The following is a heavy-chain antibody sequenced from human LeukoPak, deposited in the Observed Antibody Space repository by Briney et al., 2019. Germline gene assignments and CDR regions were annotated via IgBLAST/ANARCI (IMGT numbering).Heavy chain of an antibody. D-gene: IGHD2-15*01. CDR2: IRYDGSNK. CDR1: GFTFSSYG. CDR3: ARVLDSSSSRYQAFPY. Sequence: GGSLRLSCAASGFTFSSYGMHWVRQAPGKGLEWVAFIRYDGSNKYYADSVKGRFTISRDNSKNTLYLQMNSLRAEDTAVYYCARVLDSSSSRYQAFPYWGQGTLVTVSS. V-gene: IGHV3-30*02. J-gene: IGHJ4*02.